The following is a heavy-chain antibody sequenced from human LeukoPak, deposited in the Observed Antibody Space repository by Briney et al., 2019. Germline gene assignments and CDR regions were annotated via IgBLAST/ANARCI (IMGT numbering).Heavy chain of an antibody. V-gene: IGHV4-61*10. CDR2: IYYSGST. D-gene: IGHD1-26*01. CDR3: AREEALGSGSFDY. J-gene: IGHJ4*02. CDR1: GGSISSGSYD. Sequence: SETLSLTCTVSGGSISSGSYDWYWIRQPAGKGLEWIGYIYYSGSTSYNPSLKSRVTISVDTSKNQFSLKLSSVTAADTAVYYCAREEALGSGSFDYWGQGTLVTVSS.